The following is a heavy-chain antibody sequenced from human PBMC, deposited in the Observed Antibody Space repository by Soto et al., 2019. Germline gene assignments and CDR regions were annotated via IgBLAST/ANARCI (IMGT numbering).Heavy chain of an antibody. CDR3: AKGRGALAVVSNWFDP. V-gene: IGHV3-9*01. J-gene: IGHJ5*02. CDR2: INWNSGSI. Sequence: EVQVVESGGGLVQPGRSLRLSCAAFGFTFEDYAMHWIRQTPGKGLEWVAGINWNSGSIGYADSVKGRFTISRDNANNSLYLQMDSLRTEDTALYFCAKGRGALAVVSNWFDPWGQGTLVTVSS. D-gene: IGHD3-22*01. CDR1: GFTFEDYA.